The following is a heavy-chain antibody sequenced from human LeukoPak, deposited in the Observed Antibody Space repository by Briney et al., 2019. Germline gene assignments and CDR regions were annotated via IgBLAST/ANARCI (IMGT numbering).Heavy chain of an antibody. Sequence: ASVKVSCKASRYTLTRYYMHWVRQAPRQGLEWMGWINSNSGGTNYAQKFQGRVNMTRDASISTADMELSRRRSDDTVVYYCARGYSIDYWGQGTLVTVSS. J-gene: IGHJ4*02. CDR3: ARGYSIDY. D-gene: IGHD4-11*01. V-gene: IGHV1-2*02. CDR1: RYTLTRYY. CDR2: INSNSGGT.